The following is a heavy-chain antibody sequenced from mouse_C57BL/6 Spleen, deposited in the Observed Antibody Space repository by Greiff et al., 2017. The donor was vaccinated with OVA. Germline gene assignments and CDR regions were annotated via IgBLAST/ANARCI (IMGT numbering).Heavy chain of an antibody. D-gene: IGHD1-1*01. J-gene: IGHJ1*03. Sequence: QVQLQQPGAELVKPGASVKLSCEASGYTFTSYWMQWVKQRPGQGLEWIGEIDPSDSYTNYNQKFKGKATLTVDTSSSTAYMQLSSLTSEDSAVYYCARFGSSPNWYFDVWGTGTTVTVSS. CDR2: IDPSDSYT. CDR3: ARFGSSPNWYFDV. CDR1: GYTFTSYW. V-gene: IGHV1-50*01.